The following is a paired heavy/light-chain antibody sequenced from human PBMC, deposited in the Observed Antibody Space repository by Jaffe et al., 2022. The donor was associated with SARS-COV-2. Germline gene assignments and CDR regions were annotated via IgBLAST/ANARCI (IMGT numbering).Light chain of an antibody. CDR3: ISHTRSTTPVV. CDR1: SSDVGGFNS. J-gene: IGLJ2*01. V-gene: IGLV2-14*01. Sequence: QSALTQPASVSGSPGQSITISCTGSSSDVGGFNSVSWYQQHPGKAPKLLIFEVTKRPSGVSNRFSGSKSGNTASLTISGLQAEDEADYYCISHTRSTTPVVFGGGTKLTVL. CDR2: EVT.
Heavy chain of an antibody. Sequence: QVRLQESGPGLVKPSETLSLTCTVSGGSISNLYWSWIRQSPGKGLEWIAYMSYGGSTSYNPSLKSRVTIPVDTSKNQFSLKLNSVTAADTAVYYCARGPNFWSGYEFDYWGQGTLVTVSS. D-gene: IGHD3-3*01. CDR3: ARGPNFWSGYEFDY. CDR2: MSYGGST. J-gene: IGHJ4*02. CDR1: GGSISNLY. V-gene: IGHV4-59*01.